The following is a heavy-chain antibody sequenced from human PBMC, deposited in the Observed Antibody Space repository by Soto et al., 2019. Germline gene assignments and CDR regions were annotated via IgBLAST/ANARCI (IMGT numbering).Heavy chain of an antibody. CDR1: RRIFSNYR. CDR2: SSTHGSIT. CDR3: ARDTNGLHY. V-gene: IGHV3-74*01. Sequence: WGSLRICCAACRRIFSNYRMPWVRQAPGKGLVWVHPSSTHGSITDYADSVKGRFTASRDNDKKKPYLQMNSMRVEETAVYYCARDTNGLHYWGQGTLVTVSS. D-gene: IGHD2-8*01. J-gene: IGHJ4*02.